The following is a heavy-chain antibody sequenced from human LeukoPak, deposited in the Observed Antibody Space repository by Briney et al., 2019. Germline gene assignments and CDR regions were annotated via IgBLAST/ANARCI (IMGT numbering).Heavy chain of an antibody. J-gene: IGHJ5*02. CDR2: IIPILGIA. Sequence: SVQVSCKASGGTFSSYSISRVRQAPGQGLEWMGRIIPILGIANYAQKFQGRVTITADKSTSSAYMELSSLRSEDTAGYDFESRLWFGGPNWFDPWVQGTLVTVSS. V-gene: IGHV1-69*02. CDR1: GGTFSSYS. D-gene: IGHD3-10*01. CDR3: ESRLWFGGPNWFDP.